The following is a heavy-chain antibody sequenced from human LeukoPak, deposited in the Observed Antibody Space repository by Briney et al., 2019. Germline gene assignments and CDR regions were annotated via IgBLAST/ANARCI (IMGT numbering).Heavy chain of an antibody. Sequence: SETLPLTCIVCGGSINNYYWSWIRQPPGKELEWIGYIHYTGSTNYNPSLNSRVTISVDTSKNQFFLRLSSVTAADTAVYFCARGGWSLDFWGQGTLVTVSS. CDR3: ARGGWSLDF. D-gene: IGHD6-19*01. J-gene: IGHJ4*02. CDR2: IHYTGST. CDR1: GGSINNYY. V-gene: IGHV4-59*01.